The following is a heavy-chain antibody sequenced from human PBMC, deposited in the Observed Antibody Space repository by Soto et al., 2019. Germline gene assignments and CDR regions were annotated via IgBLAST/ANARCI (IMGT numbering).Heavy chain of an antibody. Sequence: PGGSLRLSCAASGFTFSSYGMHWVRQAPGKGLEWVAVIWYDGSNKYYADSVKGRFTISRDNSKNTLYLQMNSLRAEDTAVYYCARGGLPYAFDIWGQGTMVTVSS. CDR3: ARGGLPYAFDI. J-gene: IGHJ3*02. CDR2: IWYDGSNK. D-gene: IGHD1-26*01. V-gene: IGHV3-33*01. CDR1: GFTFSSYG.